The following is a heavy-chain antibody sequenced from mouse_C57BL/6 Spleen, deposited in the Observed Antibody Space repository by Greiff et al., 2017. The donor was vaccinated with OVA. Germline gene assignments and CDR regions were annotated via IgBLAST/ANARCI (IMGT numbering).Heavy chain of an antibody. V-gene: IGHV1-76*01. CDR2: IYPGSGNT. CDR1: GYTFTDYY. D-gene: IGHD4-1*01. CDR3: ARERTGYYYAMDY. J-gene: IGHJ4*01. Sequence: VKLMESGAELVRPGASVKLSCKASGYTFTDYYINWVKQRPGQGLEWIARIYPGSGNTYYNEKFKGKATLTAEKSSSTAYMQLSSLTSEDSAVYFCARERTGYYYAMDYWGQGTSVTVSS.